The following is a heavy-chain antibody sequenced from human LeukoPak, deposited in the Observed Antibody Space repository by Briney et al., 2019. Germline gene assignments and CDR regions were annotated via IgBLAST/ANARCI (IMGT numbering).Heavy chain of an antibody. CDR1: GFTFNNYW. D-gene: IGHD6-13*01. CDR2: TNTHGTSA. CDR3: LAGYYYYYMDV. J-gene: IGHJ6*03. Sequence: RGSLRLSCAASGFTFNNYWMHWVRQAPGKGLVWVARTNTHGTSANYADSVKGRFIISRDNANNTLYLQMNGLRDEDTGVYYALAGYYYYYMDVWGKGTTVTVSS. V-gene: IGHV3-74*01.